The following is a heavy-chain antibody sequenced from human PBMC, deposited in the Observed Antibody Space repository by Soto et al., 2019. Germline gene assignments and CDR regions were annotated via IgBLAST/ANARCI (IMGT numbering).Heavy chain of an antibody. CDR1: GYTFTSYY. D-gene: IGHD6-19*01. CDR3: ARPMMAGLYYYYGMDV. J-gene: IGHJ6*02. Sequence: ASVKVSCKASGYTFTSYYMHWVRQAPGQGLEWMGIINPSGGSTSYAQKNQGRVTMKRDTSTSTVYMELSSLRSEDTAVYYCARPMMAGLYYYYGMDVWGQGTTVTVSS. V-gene: IGHV1-46*01. CDR2: INPSGGST.